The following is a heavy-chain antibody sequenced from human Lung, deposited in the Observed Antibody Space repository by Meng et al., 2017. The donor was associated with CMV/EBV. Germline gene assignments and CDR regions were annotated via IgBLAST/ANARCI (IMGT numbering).Heavy chain of an antibody. D-gene: IGHD1-26*01. Sequence: ESXKISXAASGFTFSNAWMSWVRQAPGKGLEWVGRIKSKTDGGTTDYAAPVKGRFTISRDDSKNTLYLQMNSLKTEDTAVYYCTTVLGTSYPYGMDVWGQRTTVTVSS. CDR3: TTVLGTSYPYGMDV. J-gene: IGHJ6*02. V-gene: IGHV3-15*01. CDR2: IKSKTDGGTT. CDR1: GFTFSNAW.